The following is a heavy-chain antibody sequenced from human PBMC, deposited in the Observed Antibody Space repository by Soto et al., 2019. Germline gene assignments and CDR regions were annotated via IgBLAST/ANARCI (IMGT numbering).Heavy chain of an antibody. CDR1: GGSFSGYY. V-gene: IGHV4-34*01. CDR3: GTLAPLAHENWFYH. Sequence: QVQLQQGGAGLLKPSETLSLTCAVYGGSFSGYYWSWIRQPPGKGLEWIGEINHSGSTNYNPSLKSRVTIPVDPSKNQFPLKLRSVTAADTAVYYCGTLAPLAHENWFYHWVQGTLVTVSS. CDR2: INHSGST. D-gene: IGHD1-1*01. J-gene: IGHJ5*02.